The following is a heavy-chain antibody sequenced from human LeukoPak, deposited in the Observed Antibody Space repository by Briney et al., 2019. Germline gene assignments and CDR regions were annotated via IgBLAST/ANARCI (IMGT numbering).Heavy chain of an antibody. CDR3: ARETSSGYADY. Sequence: ASVKVSCKASGYTFSSFVISWVRQAPGQGLEWMGWISCSNGNTNYAQKLQGRVTMTTDTSTSTAYMELRSLRSDDTAVYYCARETSSGYADYWGQGTLVTVSS. CDR2: ISCSNGNT. CDR1: GYTFSSFV. D-gene: IGHD3-3*01. J-gene: IGHJ4*02. V-gene: IGHV1-18*01.